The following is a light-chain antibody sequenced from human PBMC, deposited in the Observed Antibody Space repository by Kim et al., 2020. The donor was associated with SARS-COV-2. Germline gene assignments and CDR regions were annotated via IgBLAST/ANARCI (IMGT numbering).Light chain of an antibody. V-gene: IGLV1-44*01. CDR1: DSNIGNNT. Sequence: QSVLTQPPSASGTPGQRVIISCSGSDSNIGNNTVNWYQQFPGTAPKLLIYNNDQRPSGVPDRFSGSKSGTSASLAISGLQSEDEADYYCASWDDSLNGYVLGTGTKGTVL. CDR3: ASWDDSLNGYV. CDR2: NND. J-gene: IGLJ1*01.